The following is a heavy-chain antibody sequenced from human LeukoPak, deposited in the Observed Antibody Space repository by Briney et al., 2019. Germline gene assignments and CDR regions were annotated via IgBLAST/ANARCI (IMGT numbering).Heavy chain of an antibody. Sequence: GGSLRLSCAASGFTFSNAWMSWVRQAPGKGLEWVGRIKSKTDGGTTEYAAPVKGRFTISRDDSKNTLYLQMNSLKTEDTAVYYCTTVLWFGETRSDYWGQGTLVTVSS. V-gene: IGHV3-15*01. CDR1: GFTFSNAW. CDR3: TTVLWFGETRSDY. CDR2: IKSKTDGGTT. J-gene: IGHJ4*02. D-gene: IGHD3-10*01.